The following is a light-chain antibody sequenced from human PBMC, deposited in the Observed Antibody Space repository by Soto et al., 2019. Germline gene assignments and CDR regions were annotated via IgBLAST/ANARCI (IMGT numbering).Light chain of an antibody. Sequence: IQMTQSPSSLSVSVTDRVTITCWASQDIGNDLGWYQQRPGEAPELLLYAASTLRSGVPSRFSGSGSGTQFTLTNNNLQPEDSATYFCLQDHDYPWTFGHGTKVEV. J-gene: IGKJ1*01. CDR2: AAS. V-gene: IGKV1-6*02. CDR3: LQDHDYPWT. CDR1: QDIGND.